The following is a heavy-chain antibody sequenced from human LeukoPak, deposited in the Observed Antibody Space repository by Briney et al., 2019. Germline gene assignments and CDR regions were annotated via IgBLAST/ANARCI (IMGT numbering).Heavy chain of an antibody. CDR3: ARGEYSSSSGFDY. J-gene: IGHJ4*02. V-gene: IGHV3-33*01. CDR1: GFTFNTYG. D-gene: IGHD6-6*01. Sequence: GGSLRLSCAASGFTFNTYGMHWVRQASGKGLEWVAVIWYDGSNKYYADSVKGRYTISRDNSKNTLYLQMNSLRAEDTAVYYCARGEYSSSSGFDYWGQGTLVTVSS. CDR2: IWYDGSNK.